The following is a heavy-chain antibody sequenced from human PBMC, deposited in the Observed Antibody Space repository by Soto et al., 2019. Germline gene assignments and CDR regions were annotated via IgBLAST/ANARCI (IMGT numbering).Heavy chain of an antibody. CDR1: GFTFSSYA. J-gene: IGHJ4*02. CDR3: ARDQYYYDSSGYYRLDY. CDR2: ISYDGSNK. Sequence: GGSLRLSCAASGFTFSSYAMHWVRQAPGKGLEWVAVISYDGSNKYYADSVKGRFTISRDNSKNTLYLQMNSLRAEDTAVYYCARDQYYYDSSGYYRLDYWGQGTLVTVS. V-gene: IGHV3-30-3*01. D-gene: IGHD3-22*01.